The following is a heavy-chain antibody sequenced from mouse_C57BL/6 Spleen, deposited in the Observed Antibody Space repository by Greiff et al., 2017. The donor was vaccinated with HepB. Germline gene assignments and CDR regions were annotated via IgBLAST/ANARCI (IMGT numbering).Heavy chain of an antibody. D-gene: IGHD3-2*02. CDR1: GYAFSSSW. Sequence: VQLQQSGPELVKPGASVKISCKASGYAFSSSWMNWVKQRPGKGLEWIGRIYPGDGDTNYNGKFKGKATLTADKSSSTAYMQLSSLTSEESAVYFCARGVDSSVSGYVPDYWGQGTTLTVSS. CDR2: IYPGDGDT. J-gene: IGHJ2*01. CDR3: ARGVDSSVSGYVPDY. V-gene: IGHV1-82*01.